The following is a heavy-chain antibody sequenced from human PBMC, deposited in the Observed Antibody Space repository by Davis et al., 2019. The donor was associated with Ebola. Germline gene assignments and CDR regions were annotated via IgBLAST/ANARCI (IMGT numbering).Heavy chain of an antibody. D-gene: IGHD6-19*01. CDR3: ARDRGSGWYRTGDYGMDV. CDR1: GGSISSYY. J-gene: IGHJ6*02. CDR2: IYTSGST. Sequence: PSETLSLTCTVSGGSISSYYWSWIRQPAGKGLEWIGRIYTSGSTNYNPSLKSRVTMSVDTSKNQFSLKLSSVTAADTAVYYCARDRGSGWYRTGDYGMDVWGQGTTVTVSS. V-gene: IGHV4-4*07.